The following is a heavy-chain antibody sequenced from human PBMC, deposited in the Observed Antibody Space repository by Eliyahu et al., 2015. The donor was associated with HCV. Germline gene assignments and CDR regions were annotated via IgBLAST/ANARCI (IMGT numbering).Heavy chain of an antibody. Sequence: QVQLVESGGGVVQPGRSLRLSCXXSGFSXXRYGMXXVRQAPGKGLEWVAVIWHDGSKKYYSDSVKGRVTISRDNSKNTLYMEMSSLRVEDTAVYYCAREGMGYSGTYYDARDALDLWGQGTMVTVSS. V-gene: IGHV3-33*01. J-gene: IGHJ3*01. CDR1: GFSXXRYG. D-gene: IGHD1-26*01. CDR3: AREGMGYSGTYYDARDALDL. CDR2: IWHDGSKK.